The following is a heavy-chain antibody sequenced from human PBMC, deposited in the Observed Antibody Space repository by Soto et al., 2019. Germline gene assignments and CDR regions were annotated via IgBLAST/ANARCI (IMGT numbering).Heavy chain of an antibody. V-gene: IGHV1-3*01. CDR2: INAGNGNT. CDR3: ARAVAVPADFVY. Sequence: GASVKVSCKASGYTFSNYGIHWVRQAPGQRLEWMGLINAGNGNTKYSQKFQGRVTITRDTSASTAYMELSSLRSEDTAVYYCARAVAVPADFVYWGQGTLVTVSS. D-gene: IGHD6-19*01. J-gene: IGHJ4*02. CDR1: GYTFSNYG.